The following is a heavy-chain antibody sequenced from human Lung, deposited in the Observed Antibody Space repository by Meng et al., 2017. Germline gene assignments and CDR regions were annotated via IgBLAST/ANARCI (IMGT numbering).Heavy chain of an antibody. J-gene: IGHJ2*01. CDR1: GGSISSSNCY. Sequence: HVQLQGSGPVLVKPSQTPSLTCTVSGGSISSSNCYWSRLRQPPGKGLEWSGHIDNSGSTYYNPSLKSRITISVDTSKNQFSLKLSSVTAADTAVYYCARGQKGYFDLWGRGTLVTVSS. CDR3: ARGQKGYFDL. CDR2: IDNSGST. V-gene: IGHV4-30-4*01.